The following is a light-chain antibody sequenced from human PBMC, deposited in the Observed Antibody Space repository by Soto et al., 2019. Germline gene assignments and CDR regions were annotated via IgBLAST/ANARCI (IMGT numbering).Light chain of an antibody. CDR2: GAS. V-gene: IGKV1-39*01. CDR3: QQTRSTPIT. CDR1: QSIGKN. Sequence: IQMTQSPSSLSAFVGDSVTITCRASQSIGKNLNWYQQTPGRAPKLLISGASTLRTGVPATFRGSGSGTDFTLSIDNLQPQDFATYYCQQTRSTPITFGQGTRLEIK. J-gene: IGKJ5*01.